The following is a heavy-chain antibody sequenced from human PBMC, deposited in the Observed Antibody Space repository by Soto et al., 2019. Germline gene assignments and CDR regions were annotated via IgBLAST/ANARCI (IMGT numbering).Heavy chain of an antibody. CDR2: IYPGDSDT. Sequence: LGESLKISCKGSGYSFTSYWIGWVRQMPGKGLEWMGIIYPGDSDTRYSPSFQGQVTISADKSISTAYLQWSSLKASDTAMYYCARRAIVATGFYGMDVWGQGTTVTVSS. V-gene: IGHV5-51*01. J-gene: IGHJ6*02. CDR1: GYSFTSYW. D-gene: IGHD5-12*01. CDR3: ARRAIVATGFYGMDV.